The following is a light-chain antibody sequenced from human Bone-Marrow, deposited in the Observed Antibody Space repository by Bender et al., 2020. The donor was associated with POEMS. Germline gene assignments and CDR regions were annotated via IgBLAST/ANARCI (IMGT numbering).Light chain of an antibody. CDR1: SSNIGAGYD. Sequence: QSVLTQPPSVSGAPGQRVTLSCTGSSSNIGAGYDVHWYQQLPATAPRLLIYANNNRPSGVPDRFSASKSGTSASLAITGLQSEDEAAYFCQSYDSDLNGWVFGGGTKLTVL. V-gene: IGLV1-40*01. CDR3: QSYDSDLNGWV. J-gene: IGLJ3*02. CDR2: ANN.